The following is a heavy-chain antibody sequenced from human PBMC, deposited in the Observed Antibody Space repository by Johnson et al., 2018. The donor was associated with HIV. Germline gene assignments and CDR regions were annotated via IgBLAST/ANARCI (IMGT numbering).Heavy chain of an antibody. Sequence: MQLVESGGGLVQPGGSLRLSCAASGFTVSSNYMSWVRQAPGKGLESVSVVYSGGTTHYADSVKGRSTISRDNSKNTLYLQMNRLRAEDTAVYYCTRRSPYDAFDIWGQGTMVTVSS. V-gene: IGHV3-66*02. CDR2: VYSGGTT. J-gene: IGHJ3*02. CDR1: GFTVSSNY. CDR3: TRRSPYDAFDI.